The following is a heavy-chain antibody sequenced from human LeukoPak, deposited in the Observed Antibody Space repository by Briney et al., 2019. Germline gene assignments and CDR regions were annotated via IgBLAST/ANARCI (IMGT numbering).Heavy chain of an antibody. CDR1: GFTFSSYA. Sequence: GGSLRLSCSASGFTFSSYAMHWVRQAPGKGLEWVAVISYDGSNKFYADSVKGRFTLSRDNSKNTLYLQMNSLRIEDMAVYYCGRGSVGFGELNYWGQGTLVTVSS. J-gene: IGHJ4*02. V-gene: IGHV3-30-3*01. D-gene: IGHD3-10*01. CDR3: GRGSVGFGELNY. CDR2: ISYDGSNK.